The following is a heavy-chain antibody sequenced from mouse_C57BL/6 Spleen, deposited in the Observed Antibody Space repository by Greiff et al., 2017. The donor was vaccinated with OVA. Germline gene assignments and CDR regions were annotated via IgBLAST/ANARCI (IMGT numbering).Heavy chain of an antibody. V-gene: IGHV8-12*01. D-gene: IGHD2-4*01. Sequence: QVQLKQSGPGILQSSQTLSLTCSFSGFSLSTSGMGVSWIRQPSGKGLEWLAHIYWDDDKRYNPSLKSRLTISKDTSRNQVFLKITSVDTADTATYYCARTDYDYDAPFAYWGQGTLVTVSA. J-gene: IGHJ3*01. CDR2: IYWDDDK. CDR3: ARTDYDYDAPFAY. CDR1: GFSLSTSGMG.